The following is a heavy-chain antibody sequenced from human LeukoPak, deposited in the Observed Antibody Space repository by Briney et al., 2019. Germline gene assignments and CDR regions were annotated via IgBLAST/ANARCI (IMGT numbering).Heavy chain of an antibody. V-gene: IGHV3-30*02. D-gene: IGHD1-7*01. J-gene: IGHJ4*02. Sequence: GGSLRLSCAAPGFTFNTYAMHWVRQPPGKGLEWVAFIRYDGSNKYYADSVKGRFTISRDNSKNTLYLQMNSLRAEDTAVYYCAKDRTRELTAFDYWGQGTLVTVSS. CDR1: GFTFNTYA. CDR3: AKDRTRELTAFDY. CDR2: IRYDGSNK.